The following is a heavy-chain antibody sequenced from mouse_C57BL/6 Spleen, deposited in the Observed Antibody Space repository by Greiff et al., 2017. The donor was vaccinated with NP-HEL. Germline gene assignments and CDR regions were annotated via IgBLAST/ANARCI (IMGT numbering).Heavy chain of an antibody. J-gene: IGHJ4*01. CDR2: IWSGGST. CDR1: GFSLTSYG. V-gene: IGHV2-2*01. CDR3: ARRYDYDGGYAMDY. D-gene: IGHD2-4*01. Sequence: VKLMESGPGLVQPSQSLSITCTVSGFSLTSYGVHWVRQSPGKGLEWLGVIWSGGSTDYNAAFISRLSISKDNSKSQVFFKMNSLQADDTARDYCARRYDYDGGYAMDYWGQGTSVTVSS.